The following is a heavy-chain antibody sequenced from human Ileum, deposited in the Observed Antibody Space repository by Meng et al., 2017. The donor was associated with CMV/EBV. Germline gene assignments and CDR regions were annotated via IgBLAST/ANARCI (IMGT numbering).Heavy chain of an antibody. Sequence: SETLSLTCTVSGGSISSSSHYWGWIRQPPGKGLEWIGSIDDSGDTHYNASLQSRVTISVDTSRNQFSLKLNSVTAADTAVYYCARLEANWNDAYLNWFDPWGQGALVTVSS. CDR2: IDDSGDT. D-gene: IGHD1-1*01. CDR3: ARLEANWNDAYLNWFDP. V-gene: IGHV4-39*01. CDR1: GGSISSSSHY. J-gene: IGHJ5*02.